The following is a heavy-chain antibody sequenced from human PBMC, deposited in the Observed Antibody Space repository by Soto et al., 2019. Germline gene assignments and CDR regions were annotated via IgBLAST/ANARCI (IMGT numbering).Heavy chain of an antibody. CDR2: INGGGGTI. J-gene: IGHJ5*02. CDR1: GIRFSDYY. Sequence: PGGSLRLSCAASGIRFSDYYMSWIRQAPGKGLEWVSYINGGGGTIYYADSVRGRFTISRDNAKNSLYLQMNSLRAEDTAVYYCAADPTMRGYFRFGPWGQGTSVTVSS. CDR3: AADPTMRGYFRFGP. D-gene: IGHD2-15*01. V-gene: IGHV3-11*01.